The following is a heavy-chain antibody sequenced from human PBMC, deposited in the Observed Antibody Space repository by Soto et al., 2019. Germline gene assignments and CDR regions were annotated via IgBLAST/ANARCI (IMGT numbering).Heavy chain of an antibody. CDR1: GFTFSNYA. CDR3: ARDGGTLDF. D-gene: IGHD2-15*01. V-gene: IGHV3-30-3*01. Sequence: QVQLVESGGGVVQPGRSLRLSCAASGFTFSNYAMHWIRQAPGKGLEWVAIISYDGSIKYYADSIKGRFTISRDNSENTLFLQMNSLRVEDTAVYYCARDGGTLDFWGQGTLVSVSS. J-gene: IGHJ4*02. CDR2: ISYDGSIK.